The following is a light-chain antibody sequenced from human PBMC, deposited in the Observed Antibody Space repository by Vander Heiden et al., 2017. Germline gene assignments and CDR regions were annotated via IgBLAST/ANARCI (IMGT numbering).Light chain of an antibody. Sequence: VLTQSPGTLSVSPGERATLSCRASQDIYRDYLAWYQQRPGQAPKLLIYGASSRATGIPDRFSGSGSGTDFSLTISRLEPEDFAVYYCQQYDHSPLAFGEGTKVDLK. CDR3: QQYDHSPLA. V-gene: IGKV3-20*01. CDR2: GAS. CDR1: QDIYRDY. J-gene: IGKJ4*01.